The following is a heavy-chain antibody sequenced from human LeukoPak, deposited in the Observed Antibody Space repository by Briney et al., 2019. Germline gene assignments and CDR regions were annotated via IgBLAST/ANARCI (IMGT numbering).Heavy chain of an antibody. CDR2: INHSGST. CDR1: GYSISSGYY. V-gene: IGHV4-38-2*02. D-gene: IGHD2-21*02. Sequence: SETLSLICTVSGYSISSGYYWSWIRQPPGKGLEWIGEINHSGSTNYNPSLKSRVTISVDTSKNQFSLKLSSVTAADTAVYYCAGAYCGGDCYSGRAFDIWGQGTMVTVSS. J-gene: IGHJ3*02. CDR3: AGAYCGGDCYSGRAFDI.